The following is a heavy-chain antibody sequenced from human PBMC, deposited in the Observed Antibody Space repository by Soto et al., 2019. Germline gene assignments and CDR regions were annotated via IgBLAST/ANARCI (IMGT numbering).Heavy chain of an antibody. CDR2: ISVYIGDT. CDR3: ARLLGAAFDI. V-gene: IGHV1-18*01. J-gene: IGHJ3*02. CDR1: GYTFTSYG. Sequence: ASVKVSCKASGYTFTSYGISWVRQAPGQGLEWMGWISVYIGDTNYAQKVRDRVTMTTDTSTSTAYMELRSLRSDYTAVYYCARLLGAAFDIWGQGTMVTVSS.